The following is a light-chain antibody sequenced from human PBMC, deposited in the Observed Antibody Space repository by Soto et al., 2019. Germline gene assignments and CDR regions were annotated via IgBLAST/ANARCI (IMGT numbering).Light chain of an antibody. Sequence: QLVLTQPPSASGTPGQRVTISCSGSSSNIGSNTVNWYQQVPGTAPKVLIYSNNQRPSGVPDRFSGSKSGNSASLAISGPQSEDEADYYCAVWDESLNGWVFGGGTKLTVL. CDR3: AVWDESLNGWV. J-gene: IGLJ3*02. V-gene: IGLV1-44*01. CDR2: SNN. CDR1: SSNIGSNT.